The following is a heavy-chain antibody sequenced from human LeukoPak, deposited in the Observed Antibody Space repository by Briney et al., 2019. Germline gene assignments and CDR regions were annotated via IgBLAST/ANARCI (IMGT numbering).Heavy chain of an antibody. J-gene: IGHJ3*02. V-gene: IGHV1-69*02. CDR2: IIHTLGIA. CDR3: ASYGDYGGDAFDI. Sequence: SVKISCKASGGTFSSCTISWVRQPPGQGLEWMGRIIHTLGIANYAQTFQGRVTITADKSTSTAYMELSSLRSEDTAVYYCASYGDYGGDAFDIWGQGTMVTVSS. CDR1: GGTFSSCT. D-gene: IGHD4-17*01.